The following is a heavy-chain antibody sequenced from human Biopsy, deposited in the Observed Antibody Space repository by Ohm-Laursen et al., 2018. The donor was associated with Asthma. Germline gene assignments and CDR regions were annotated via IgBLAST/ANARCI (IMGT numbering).Heavy chain of an antibody. V-gene: IGHV3-7*01. J-gene: IGHJ4*02. Sequence: SLRLSCSASGFTFGDYWMSWARQVPGKGLEWVANIKHDGSEKNHVDSLKGRFTISRDNPRNSLYLQMNSLRAEDTAVYYCARDAPTGGYIDYWGLGTLVTVSS. CDR2: IKHDGSEK. D-gene: IGHD7-27*01. CDR1: GFTFGDYW. CDR3: ARDAPTGGYIDY.